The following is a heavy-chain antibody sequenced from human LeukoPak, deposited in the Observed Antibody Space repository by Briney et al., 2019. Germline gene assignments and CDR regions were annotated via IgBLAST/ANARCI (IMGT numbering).Heavy chain of an antibody. Sequence: ASVKVSCKASGYTFTSYDINWVRQATGQGLEWMGWMNPNSGNTGYAQKFQGRVTMTRNTSISTAYMELSGLRSEDTAVYYCARGLRRSSGPAAICCYYYGMDVWGQGTTVTVSS. D-gene: IGHD2-2*01. J-gene: IGHJ6*02. CDR3: ARGLRRSSGPAAICCYYYGMDV. V-gene: IGHV1-8*01. CDR2: MNPNSGNT. CDR1: GYTFTSYD.